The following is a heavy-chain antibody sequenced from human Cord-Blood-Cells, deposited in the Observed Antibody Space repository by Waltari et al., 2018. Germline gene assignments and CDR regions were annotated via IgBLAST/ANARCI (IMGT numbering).Heavy chain of an antibody. Sequence: QVQLVQSGAEVKKPGASVKVSCKASGYTFTGYYMHWVRQAPGQGLEWMGWINPNSGGTNYEQKFQGRVTMTRDTSISTAYMELSRLRSDDTAVYYCAREPGGKGGDYWGQGTLVTVSS. CDR1: GYTFTGYY. CDR3: AREPGGKGGDY. D-gene: IGHD3-16*01. V-gene: IGHV1-2*02. CDR2: INPNSGGT. J-gene: IGHJ4*02.